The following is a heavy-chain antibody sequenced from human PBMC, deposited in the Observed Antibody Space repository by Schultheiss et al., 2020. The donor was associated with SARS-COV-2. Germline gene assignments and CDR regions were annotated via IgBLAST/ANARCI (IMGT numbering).Heavy chain of an antibody. D-gene: IGHD3-22*01. V-gene: IGHV1-2*04. CDR3: ARGYYDSSGLDY. CDR1: GYTFTGYY. J-gene: IGHJ4*02. CDR2: INPNSGGT. Sequence: ASVKVSCKASGYTFTGYYMHWVRQAPGQGLEWMGWINPNSGGTNYAQKFQGWVTMTRDTSISTAYMELSSLRSEDTAVYYCARGYYDSSGLDYWGQGTLVTVSS.